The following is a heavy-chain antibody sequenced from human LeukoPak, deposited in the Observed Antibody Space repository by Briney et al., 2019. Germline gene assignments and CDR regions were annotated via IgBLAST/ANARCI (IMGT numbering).Heavy chain of an antibody. CDR2: ITSSSSYI. D-gene: IGHD2-21*01. CDR1: GFSFSTYS. Sequence: GGSLRLSCAASGFSFSTYSMNWVRQAPGKGLEWVSSITSSSSYIYYADSVRGRFTISRDNAKNSLCLQMNSLRAEDTAVYYCARDVFAWGTSPNFFDYWGQGSLVTVSS. J-gene: IGHJ4*02. CDR3: ARDVFAWGTSPNFFDY. V-gene: IGHV3-21*01.